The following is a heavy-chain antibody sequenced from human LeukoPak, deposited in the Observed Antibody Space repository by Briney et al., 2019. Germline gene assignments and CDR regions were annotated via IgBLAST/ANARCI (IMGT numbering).Heavy chain of an antibody. CDR1: GFTFSSYA. J-gene: IGHJ4*02. CDR3: AREMRAARRGVFDY. D-gene: IGHD6-6*01. V-gene: IGHV3-30*04. Sequence: PGGFLRLSCAASGFTFSSYAMHWVRQAPGKGLEWVAVISYDGSNKYYADSVKGRFTISRDNSKNTLYLQMNSLRAEDTAVYYCAREMRAARRGVFDYWGQGTLVTVSS. CDR2: ISYDGSNK.